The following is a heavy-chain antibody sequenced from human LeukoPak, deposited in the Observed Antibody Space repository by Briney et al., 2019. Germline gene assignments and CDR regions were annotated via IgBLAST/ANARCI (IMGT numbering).Heavy chain of an antibody. Sequence: GGSLRLSCAASGFTVSSNYMSWVRQAPGKGLEWVSTIYSGGSTYYADSVKGRFTVSRDNSRNTLYLQMNTLRAEDTAVYYCARGRSGYDSRYFDPWGRGTLATVSS. CDR2: IYSGGST. D-gene: IGHD5-12*01. CDR3: ARGRSGYDSRYFDP. J-gene: IGHJ5*02. V-gene: IGHV3-53*01. CDR1: GFTVSSNY.